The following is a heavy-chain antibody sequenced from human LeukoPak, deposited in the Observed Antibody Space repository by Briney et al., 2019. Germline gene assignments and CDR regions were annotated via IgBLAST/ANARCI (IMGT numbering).Heavy chain of an antibody. Sequence: SETLSLTCAVSGGSMSGNYWNWIRQPAGKGLEWVGRIYSSGDTTYNPSLKSRLTMSIDTSKNLFSLSLSSVTAADTAVYYCATAEYPKRDAFDIWGQGTMVTVSS. D-gene: IGHD2/OR15-2a*01. V-gene: IGHV4-4*07. CDR1: GGSMSGNY. J-gene: IGHJ3*02. CDR3: ATAEYPKRDAFDI. CDR2: IYSSGDT.